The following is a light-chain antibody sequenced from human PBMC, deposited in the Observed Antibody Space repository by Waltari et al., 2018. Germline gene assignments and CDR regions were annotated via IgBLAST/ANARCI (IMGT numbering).Light chain of an antibody. CDR1: SSDIGYYND. J-gene: IGLJ1*01. Sequence: QAAPTQSPSVSGSPGQSVTIPCTGTSSDIGYYNDVSWYQQYAGKAPKLMIYEVSKRPSGVSDRFSGSKSGNTASLTISGLQAEDEADYYCSSYAGSGTFIFGVGTRLTVL. CDR2: EVS. V-gene: IGLV2-23*02. CDR3: SSYAGSGTFI.